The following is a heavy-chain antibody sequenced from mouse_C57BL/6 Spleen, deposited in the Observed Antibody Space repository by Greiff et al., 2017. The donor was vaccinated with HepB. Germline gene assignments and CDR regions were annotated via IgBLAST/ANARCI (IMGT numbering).Heavy chain of an antibody. Sequence: QVQLQQPGAELVKPGASVMLSCKASGYTFTSYWMQWVKQRPGQGLEWIGEIDPSDSYTNYNQKFKGKATLTVDTSSSTAYMQLSSLISEDSAVYYCARGATTVVAPFDYWGQGTTLTVSS. J-gene: IGHJ2*01. CDR3: ARGATTVVAPFDY. D-gene: IGHD1-1*01. CDR2: IDPSDSYT. CDR1: GYTFTSYW. V-gene: IGHV1-50*01.